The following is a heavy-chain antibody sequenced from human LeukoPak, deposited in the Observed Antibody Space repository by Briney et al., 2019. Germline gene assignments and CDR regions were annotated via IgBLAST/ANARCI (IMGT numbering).Heavy chain of an antibody. V-gene: IGHV3-7*01. CDR1: GFTFSSYW. CDR2: IKQDGSEK. D-gene: IGHD3-10*01. J-gene: IGHJ4*02. CDR3: ASSGYYYGSGSYPLSN. Sequence: GGSLRLSCAASGFTFSSYWMSWVRQAPGKGLEWVANIKQDGSEKYYVDSVKGRFTISRDNAKNSLYLQMNSLRAEDTAVYYCASSGYYYGSGSYPLSNWGQGTLVTVSS.